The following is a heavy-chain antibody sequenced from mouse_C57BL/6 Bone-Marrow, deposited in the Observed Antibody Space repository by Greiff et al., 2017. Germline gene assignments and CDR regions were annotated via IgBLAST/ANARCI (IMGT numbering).Heavy chain of an antibody. CDR3: ARGDYDYDGYFDV. CDR2: FHPYNDDT. Sequence: VQLQQSGAELVKPGASVKMSCKASGYTFTTYPIEWMKQNHGKSLEWIGNFHPYNDDTKYNEKFKGKATLTVEQSSSTVYLELSRLTSDDSAVYYCARGDYDYDGYFDVWGTGTTVTGSS. V-gene: IGHV1-47*01. D-gene: IGHD2-4*01. J-gene: IGHJ1*03. CDR1: GYTFTTYP.